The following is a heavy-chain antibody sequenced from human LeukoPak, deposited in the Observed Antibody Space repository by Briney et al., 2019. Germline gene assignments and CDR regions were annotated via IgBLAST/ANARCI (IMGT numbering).Heavy chain of an antibody. Sequence: PGGSLRLSCAASGFTFSGYSMNWVRQAPGKGREWVSYISSSSTTTRYADSVKGRFTISRDNAKNSLYLQMNSLRDEDTAVYYCAREWYYFDYWGQGTLVTVSS. V-gene: IGHV3-48*02. CDR1: GFTFSGYS. CDR2: ISSSSTTT. J-gene: IGHJ4*02. D-gene: IGHD2-15*01. CDR3: AREWYYFDY.